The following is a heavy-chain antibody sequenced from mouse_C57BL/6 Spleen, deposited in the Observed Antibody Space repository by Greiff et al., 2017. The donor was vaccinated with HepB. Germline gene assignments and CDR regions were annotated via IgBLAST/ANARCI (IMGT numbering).Heavy chain of an antibody. CDR2: INPYNGGT. V-gene: IGHV1-19*01. J-gene: IGHJ4*01. CDR1: GYTFTDYY. CDR3: ARPFRGAMDY. Sequence: VQLKESGPVLVKPGASVKMSCKASGYTFTDYYMNWVKQSHGKSLEWIGVINPYNGGTSYNQKFKGKATLTVDKSSSTAYMELNSLTSEDSAVYYCARPFRGAMDYWGQGTSVTVSS.